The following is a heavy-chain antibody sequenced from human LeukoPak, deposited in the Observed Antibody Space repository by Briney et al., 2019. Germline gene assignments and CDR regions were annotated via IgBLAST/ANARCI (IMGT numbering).Heavy chain of an antibody. CDR1: GGSFSGYY. CDR2: INHSGST. CDR3: ARGRRDGYKVRRYFDY. J-gene: IGHJ4*02. D-gene: IGHD5-24*01. V-gene: IGHV4-34*01. Sequence: PSETLSLTCAVYGGSFSGYYWSWIRQPPGKGLEWIGEINHSGSTNYNPSLKSRVTISVDTSKNQFSLKLSSVTAADTAVYYCARGRRDGYKVRRYFDYWGQGTLVTVFS.